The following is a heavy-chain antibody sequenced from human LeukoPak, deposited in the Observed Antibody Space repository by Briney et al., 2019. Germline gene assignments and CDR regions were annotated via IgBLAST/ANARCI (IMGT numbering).Heavy chain of an antibody. CDR3: AKMASGNYYDSSGYYYGDY. V-gene: IGHV3-30*18. CDR2: ISYDGSNK. D-gene: IGHD3-22*01. CDR1: GFTFSSSA. Sequence: GGSLRLSCAASGFTFSSSAMSWVRQAPGKGLEWVAVISYDGSNKYYADSVKGRFTISRDNSKNTLYLQMNSLRAEDTAVYYCAKMASGNYYDSSGYYYGDYWGQGTLVTVSS. J-gene: IGHJ4*02.